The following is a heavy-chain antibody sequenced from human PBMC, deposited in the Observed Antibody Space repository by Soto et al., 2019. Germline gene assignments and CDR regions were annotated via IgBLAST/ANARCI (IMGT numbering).Heavy chain of an antibody. Sequence: SETLSLTCAVYGGSFSGYYWSWIRQPPGKGLEWIGEINHSGSTNYNPSLKSRVTISVDTSKNQFSLKLSSVTAGDTAVYYCAKLASRVVPALKNFAPWGQGTLVTVSS. CDR2: INHSGST. V-gene: IGHV4-34*01. D-gene: IGHD2-21*02. CDR1: GGSFSGYY. CDR3: AKLASRVVPALKNFAP. J-gene: IGHJ5*02.